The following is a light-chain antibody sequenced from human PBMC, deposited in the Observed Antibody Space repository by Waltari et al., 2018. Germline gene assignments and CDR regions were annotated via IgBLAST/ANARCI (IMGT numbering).Light chain of an antibody. CDR2: RNT. J-gene: IGLJ2*01. CDR3: ASWDDRLGGVL. V-gene: IGLV1-47*01. CDR1: RSDIGNNY. Sequence: QSVLTQPPSASGTPGQQVTMSCSGGRSDIGNNYVYWYPQTPGTTPKPLIYRNTQRPSGVPDRISASKSGTSASLAISGLRSEDEAIYYCASWDDRLGGVLFGGGTKLTVL.